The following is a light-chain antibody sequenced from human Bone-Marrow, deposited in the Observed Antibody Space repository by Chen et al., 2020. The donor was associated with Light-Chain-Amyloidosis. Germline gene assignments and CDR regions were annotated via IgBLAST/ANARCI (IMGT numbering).Light chain of an antibody. Sequence: QSALTQPASVSGSPGQSITISCTGTSSDVGGYNYVSWYQQHPGKAPKVLIYDVSNRPSGVSNRFSGSKSGNTASLTISGLQAEDEADYYCSSYTTSGTHVFGTGTKVTVL. CDR3: SSYTTSGTHV. V-gene: IGLV2-14*01. CDR2: DVS. CDR1: SSDVGGYNY. J-gene: IGLJ1*01.